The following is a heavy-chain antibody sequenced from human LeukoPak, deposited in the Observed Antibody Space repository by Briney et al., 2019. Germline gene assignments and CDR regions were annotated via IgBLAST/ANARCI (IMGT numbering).Heavy chain of an antibody. Sequence: SETLSLTCAVSGYSISSGYYWGWIRQPPGKGLEWIGSIYHSGCTYYNPSLKSRVTISVDTSKNQFSLKLSSVTAADTAVYYCARHPWGPGAFDIWGQGTMVTVSS. V-gene: IGHV4-38-2*01. CDR1: GYSISSGYY. J-gene: IGHJ3*02. CDR2: IYHSGCT. D-gene: IGHD3-16*01. CDR3: ARHPWGPGAFDI.